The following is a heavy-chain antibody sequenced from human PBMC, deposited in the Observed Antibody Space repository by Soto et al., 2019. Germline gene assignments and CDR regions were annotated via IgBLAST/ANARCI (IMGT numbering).Heavy chain of an antibody. Sequence: QVQLVQSGAEVKKPGASLMVSCKASGYTFTSYGITWVRQAPGQGLEWMGWISTYNGYTDYAQKLQGRVTMTRDTSTSTAYIELRSLRSDDTAVYYCVSGSDFDYWGQGTLVTVSS. CDR2: ISTYNGYT. V-gene: IGHV1-18*01. J-gene: IGHJ4*02. CDR1: GYTFTSYG. CDR3: VSGSDFDY.